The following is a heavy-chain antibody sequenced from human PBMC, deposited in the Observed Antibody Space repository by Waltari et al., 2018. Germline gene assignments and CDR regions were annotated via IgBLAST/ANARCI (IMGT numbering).Heavy chain of an antibody. CDR3: ARERAEPAARHYGMDV. V-gene: IGHV3-33*01. CDR1: GFSFHLYV. Sequence: QVQLVASGGGVVQPGRSLRLSCVASGFSFHLYVMHWVRQGPGKGLEWVAAVWYDGTNKFYVDSVKGRFTISRDNSKNTVYLQIDSLRGEDTALYYCARERAEPAARHYGMDVWGQGTTVTVSS. J-gene: IGHJ6*02. CDR2: VWYDGTNK. D-gene: IGHD2-2*01.